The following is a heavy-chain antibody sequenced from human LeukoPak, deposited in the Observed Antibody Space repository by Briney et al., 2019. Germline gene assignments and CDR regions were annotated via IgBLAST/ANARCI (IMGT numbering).Heavy chain of an antibody. J-gene: IGHJ4*02. Sequence: SQTLSLTCTVSGGSISSGDYYWSWIRQPPGKGLEWIGYIYYSGSTYYNPSLKSRVTISVDTSKNQFSLKLSSVTAADTAVYYCARTPGIAVAWYYFDYWGQGTLVTVSS. D-gene: IGHD6-19*01. CDR1: GGSISSGDYY. CDR2: IYYSGST. CDR3: ARTPGIAVAWYYFDY. V-gene: IGHV4-30-4*01.